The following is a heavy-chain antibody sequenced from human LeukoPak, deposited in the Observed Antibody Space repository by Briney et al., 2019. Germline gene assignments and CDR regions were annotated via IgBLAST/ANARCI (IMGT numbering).Heavy chain of an antibody. CDR3: ARFPYYYGMDV. Sequence: PSETLSLTCTVSGGSISSSSYYWGWIRQPPGKGLEWIGSIYYSGSTYYNPSLKSRVTVSVDTAKNPFSLKLSSVTAADTAVYYCARFPYYYGMDVWGQGNTVTVSS. V-gene: IGHV4-39*01. CDR2: IYYSGST. CDR1: GGSISSSSYY. J-gene: IGHJ6*02.